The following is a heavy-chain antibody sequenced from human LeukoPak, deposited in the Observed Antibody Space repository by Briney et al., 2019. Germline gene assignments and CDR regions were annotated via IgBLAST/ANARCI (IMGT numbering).Heavy chain of an antibody. CDR3: ARGQALYSSSWYRSSNWFDP. D-gene: IGHD6-13*01. CDR2: IYYSGST. J-gene: IGHJ5*02. Sequence: PSQTLSLTCTVSGGSISSGGYYWSWIRQHPGKGLEWIGYIYYSGSTYYNPSLKSRVTISVDTSKNQFSLKLSSVTAADTAVYYCARGQALYSSSWYRSSNWFDPWGQGTLVTVSS. CDR1: GGSISSGGYY. V-gene: IGHV4-31*03.